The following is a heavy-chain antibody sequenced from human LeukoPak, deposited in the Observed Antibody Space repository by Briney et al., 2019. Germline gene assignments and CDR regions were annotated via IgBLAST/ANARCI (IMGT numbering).Heavy chain of an antibody. J-gene: IGHJ4*02. CDR1: GFTFSSYS. Sequence: GGSLRLSCAASGFTFSSYSMNWVRQAPGKGLEWVSYISSSSSTIYYADSVKGRFTISRDNAKNSLYLQMNSLRDEDTAVYYCAKGAYDSSGYYPADYWGQGTLVTVSS. V-gene: IGHV3-48*02. CDR2: ISSSSSTI. CDR3: AKGAYDSSGYYPADY. D-gene: IGHD3-22*01.